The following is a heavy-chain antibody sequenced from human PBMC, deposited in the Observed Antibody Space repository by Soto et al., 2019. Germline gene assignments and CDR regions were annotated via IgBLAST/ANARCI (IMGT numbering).Heavy chain of an antibody. J-gene: IGHJ5*02. CDR3: SSPVPP. V-gene: IGHV4-31*03. Sequence: QVQLQESGPGLVKPSQTLSLTCTVSGGSISSGGYYWSWIRQHPGKGLEWIGYIYYSGSTYYNPSPKTRVTLSVATSQNQFSLKLSSGTAAHTAAHCCSSPVPPWGQGTLVTVSS. CDR2: IYYSGST. CDR1: GGSISSGGYY.